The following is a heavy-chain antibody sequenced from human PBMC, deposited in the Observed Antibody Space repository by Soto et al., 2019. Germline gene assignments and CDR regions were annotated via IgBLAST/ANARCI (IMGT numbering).Heavy chain of an antibody. CDR2: IMPIFRTA. V-gene: IGHV1-69*12. CDR3: ARDQDRPQLGGNYYPIMDV. D-gene: IGHD1-26*01. J-gene: IGHJ6*02. CDR1: GGTFSTAA. Sequence: QVQVEQSGAEVKKPGSSVKVSCKASGGTFSTAAISWVRQAPGQGLEWMGGIMPIFRTADYAQKFQGRVTIPADESTSTAYLERRSLSAEETAIYYCARDQDRPQLGGNYYPIMDVRGQGTTVTVSS.